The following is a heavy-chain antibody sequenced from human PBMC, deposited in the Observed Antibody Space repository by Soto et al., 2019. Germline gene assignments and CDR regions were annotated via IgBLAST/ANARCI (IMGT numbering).Heavy chain of an antibody. CDR1: GYTFTSYG. V-gene: IGHV1-18*01. CDR3: ARAPVITMIVVVSRMDV. J-gene: IGHJ6*02. D-gene: IGHD3-22*01. Sequence: ASVKVSCKASGYTFTSYGISWVRQAPGQGLEWMGWISAYNGNTNYAQKLQGRVTMTTDTSTSTAYMELRSLRSDDTAVYYCARAPVITMIVVVSRMDVWGQGTTVTVSS. CDR2: ISAYNGNT.